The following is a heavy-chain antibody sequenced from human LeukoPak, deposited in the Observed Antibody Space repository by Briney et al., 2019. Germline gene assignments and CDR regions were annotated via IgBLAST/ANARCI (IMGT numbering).Heavy chain of an antibody. D-gene: IGHD4-17*01. CDR2: IRGSDGST. CDR3: AKDVYGDYGGLDY. CDR1: GFPFSTYA. Sequence: PGGSLRLSCAASGFPFSTYAMSWVRQAPGKGLEWVSSIRGSDGSTYYADSVKGRFAISRDYSKNTLYLQMNSLRAEDTAVYYCAKDVYGDYGGLDYWGQGTLVTVSS. J-gene: IGHJ4*02. V-gene: IGHV3-23*01.